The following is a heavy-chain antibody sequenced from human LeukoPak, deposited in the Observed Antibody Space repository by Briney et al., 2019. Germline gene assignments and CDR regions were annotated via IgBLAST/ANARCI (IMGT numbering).Heavy chain of an antibody. CDR3: ARGSTYYDSSGQVPFDY. J-gene: IGHJ4*02. D-gene: IGHD3-22*01. V-gene: IGHV3-48*01. Sequence: HPGGSLRLSCAASGFTFSTYSMNWVRQAPGKGLEWVSYISSSSSTIYYADSVKGRFTTSRDNAKNSLYLQMNSLRAEDTAVYYCARGSTYYDSSGQVPFDYWGQGTLVTVSS. CDR2: ISSSSSTI. CDR1: GFTFSTYS.